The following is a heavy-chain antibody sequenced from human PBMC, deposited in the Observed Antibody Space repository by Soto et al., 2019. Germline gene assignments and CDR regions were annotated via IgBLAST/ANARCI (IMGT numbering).Heavy chain of an antibody. V-gene: IGHV4-59*08. CDR1: GGSISSYY. D-gene: IGHD5-12*01. CDR3: ARHVLYGGYDSERWFDP. CDR2: IYYSGST. J-gene: IGHJ5*02. Sequence: PSETLSLTCTVSGGSISSYYWSWIRQPPGKGLEWIGYIYYSGSTNYNPSLKSRVTISVDTSKNQFSLKLSSVTAADTAVYYCARHVLYGGYDSERWFDPWGQGTLVTVSS.